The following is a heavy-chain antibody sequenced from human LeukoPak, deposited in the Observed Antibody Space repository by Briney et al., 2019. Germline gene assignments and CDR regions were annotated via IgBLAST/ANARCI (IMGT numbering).Heavy chain of an antibody. J-gene: IGHJ4*02. V-gene: IGHV1-69*13. CDR2: IIPIFGTA. D-gene: IGHD4-17*01. Sequence: GASVKVSCKASGGTFSSYALSWVRQAPGQGLEWMGGIIPIFGTANYAQKFQGRVTITADESTSAADMKLSSLRSEDTAVYYCAREAYGDYETFDYWGQGTLVTVSS. CDR3: AREAYGDYETFDY. CDR1: GGTFSSYA.